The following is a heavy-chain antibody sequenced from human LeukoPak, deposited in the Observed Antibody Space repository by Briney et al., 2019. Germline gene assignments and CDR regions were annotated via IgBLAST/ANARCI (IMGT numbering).Heavy chain of an antibody. J-gene: IGHJ4*02. Sequence: SETLSLTCTVPGDSISSSSYYWGWIRQPPGKGLEWIGSIYYSGSTYYNPSLKSRVTVSVDTSKNQFSLKLSSVTTAGTALYYCARHPYYYDDSGHIQLDDFDYWGQGTLVTVSS. V-gene: IGHV4-39*01. D-gene: IGHD3-22*01. CDR3: ARHPYYYDDSGHIQLDDFDY. CDR2: IYYSGST. CDR1: GDSISSSSYY.